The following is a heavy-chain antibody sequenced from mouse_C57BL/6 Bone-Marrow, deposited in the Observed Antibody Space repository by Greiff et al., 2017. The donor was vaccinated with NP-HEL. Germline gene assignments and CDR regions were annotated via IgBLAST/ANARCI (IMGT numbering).Heavy chain of an antibody. Sequence: VQLQQSGPGLVQPSQSLSITCTVSGFSLTSYGVHWVRQSPGKGLEWLGVIWRGGSTDYNAAFLSRLSITKDNSKSQVFFKMNSLQADDTATYYCAKGHRGYYAMDYWGQGTSVTVSS. J-gene: IGHJ4*01. D-gene: IGHD3-1*01. CDR3: AKGHRGYYAMDY. CDR2: IWRGGST. CDR1: GFSLTSYG. V-gene: IGHV2-5*01.